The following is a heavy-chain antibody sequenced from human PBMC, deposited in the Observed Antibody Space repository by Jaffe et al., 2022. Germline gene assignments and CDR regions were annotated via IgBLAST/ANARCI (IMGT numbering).Heavy chain of an antibody. CDR2: ISSSSSYI. J-gene: IGHJ4*02. CDR3: ARQFLAQLGPYDY. V-gene: IGHV3-21*01. Sequence: EVQLVESGGGLVKPGGSLRLSCAASGFTFSSYSMNWVRQAPGKGLEWVSSISSSSSYIYYADSVKGRFTISRDNAKNSLYLQMNSLRAEDTAVYYCARQFLAQLGPYDYWGQGTLVTVSS. CDR1: GFTFSSYS. D-gene: IGHD1-1*01.